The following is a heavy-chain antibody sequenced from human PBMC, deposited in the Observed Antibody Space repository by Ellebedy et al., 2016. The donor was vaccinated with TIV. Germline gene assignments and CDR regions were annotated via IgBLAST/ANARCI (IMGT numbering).Heavy chain of an antibody. D-gene: IGHD1-26*01. CDR2: IYYTGST. CDR3: SRQPPQWELLGIDF. V-gene: IGHV4-39*01. J-gene: IGHJ4*02. CDR1: GGSIRPSSYY. Sequence: MPSETLSLTCTVSGGSIRPSSYYWGWIRQPPGKGLEWIGNIYYTGSTYDNPSLKSRVSMSVDTSKTQFSLTLRSVTAADTAVNYCSRQPPQWELLGIDFWGQGILVTVSS.